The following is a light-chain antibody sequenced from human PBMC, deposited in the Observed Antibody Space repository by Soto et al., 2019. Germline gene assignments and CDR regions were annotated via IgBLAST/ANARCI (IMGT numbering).Light chain of an antibody. CDR2: EVS. CDR1: SSDVGGYNY. Sequence: QSALTQPASVSGSPGQSINISFTGTSSDVGGYNYVSWYQQHPGKAPKLMIYEVSNRPSGVSNRFSGSKSGNTASLTISGLQAEDEADYYCSSYTSSSTLYVFGTGTKLTVL. CDR3: SSYTSSSTLYV. V-gene: IGLV2-14*01. J-gene: IGLJ1*01.